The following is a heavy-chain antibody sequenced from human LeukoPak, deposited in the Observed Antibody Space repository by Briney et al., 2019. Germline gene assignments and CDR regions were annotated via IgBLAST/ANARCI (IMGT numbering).Heavy chain of an antibody. CDR1: GGSVTDYY. CDR2: IYYTGT. D-gene: IGHD4-11*01. Sequence: PSETLSLTCTVSGGSVTDYYWSWIRQSPGKGLEWIGYIYYTGTSYNPSLKSRVTISADTSKNQFSLKLSSVTAADTAVYYCAREPYNWGQGTLVTVSS. J-gene: IGHJ4*02. CDR3: AREPYN. V-gene: IGHV4-59*02.